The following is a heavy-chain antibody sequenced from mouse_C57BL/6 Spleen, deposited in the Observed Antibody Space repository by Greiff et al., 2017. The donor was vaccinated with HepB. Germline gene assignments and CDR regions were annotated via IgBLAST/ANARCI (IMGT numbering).Heavy chain of an antibody. CDR3: ARDLYYGNYLLAMDY. V-gene: IGHV1-39*01. D-gene: IGHD2-1*01. CDR2: INPNYGTT. Sequence: VHVKQSGPELVKPGASVKISCKASGYSFTDYNMNWVKQSNGKSLEWIGVINPNYGTTSYNQKFKGKATLTVDQSSSTAYMQLNSLTSEDSAVYYCARDLYYGNYLLAMDYWGQGTSVTVSS. CDR1: GYSFTDYN. J-gene: IGHJ4*01.